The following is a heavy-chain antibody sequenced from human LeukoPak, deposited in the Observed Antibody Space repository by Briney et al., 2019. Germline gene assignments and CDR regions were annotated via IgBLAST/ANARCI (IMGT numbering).Heavy chain of an antibody. CDR3: AREMGLNIVATFGY. CDR2: IWYDGSNK. V-gene: IGHV3-33*01. D-gene: IGHD5-12*01. Sequence: GRSLRLSCAASGFTFSNYGMHWVRQAPGKGLEWVALIWYDGSNKYYAGSVQGRFIISRDNSKNTLYLQMNSLRAEDTAVYYCAREMGLNIVATFGYWGQGTLVTVSS. J-gene: IGHJ4*02. CDR1: GFTFSNYG.